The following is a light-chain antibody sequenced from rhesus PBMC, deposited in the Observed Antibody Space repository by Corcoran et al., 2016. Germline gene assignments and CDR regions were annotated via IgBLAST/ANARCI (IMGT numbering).Light chain of an antibody. CDR2: KAS. CDR1: ENVNNY. CDR3: QHCYGTPFT. Sequence: DIQMTQSPSSLSASVGERVTITCRASENVNNYLNWYQQKPGKAPKLLIYKASTLQSGVPSRFSGSGSGTAYTFTISSLQPEDVASYYCQHCYGTPFTFGPGTKLDIE. V-gene: IGKV1-74*01. J-gene: IGKJ3*01.